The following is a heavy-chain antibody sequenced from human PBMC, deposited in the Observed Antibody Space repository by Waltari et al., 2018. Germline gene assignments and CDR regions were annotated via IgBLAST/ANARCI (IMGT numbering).Heavy chain of an antibody. CDR3: ARKYDSIFYGFDY. J-gene: IGHJ4*02. Sequence: QPQLQESGPGLVKPSETLSLTCIVSNDSISVSNYYWGWIRQPPGKGLEWIGIIYYTGKTHYNPSLNSRLSMSVDTSKNQFSLRLTSLTAADTAIYYCARKYDSIFYGFDYWGQGAPVTVSS. V-gene: IGHV4-39*01. CDR1: NDSISVSNYY. CDR2: IYYTGKT. D-gene: IGHD3-10*01.